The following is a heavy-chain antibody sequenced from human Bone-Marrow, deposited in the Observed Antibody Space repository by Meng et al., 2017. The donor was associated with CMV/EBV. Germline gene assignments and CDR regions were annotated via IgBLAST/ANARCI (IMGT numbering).Heavy chain of an antibody. Sequence: QVQRCAAGGCVVQPGRSPSLSCAASGFTFSSYAMHWVRQTPGKWLEWVAVISYDGCNKYYADSVKGRFTISRDNSKNTLYLQMNSLRAEDTAVYYCARLLLAAVAGDYWGQGTLVTVSS. V-gene: IGHV3-30-3*01. D-gene: IGHD6-19*01. CDR1: GFTFSSYA. CDR3: ARLLLAAVAGDY. J-gene: IGHJ4*02. CDR2: ISYDGCNK.